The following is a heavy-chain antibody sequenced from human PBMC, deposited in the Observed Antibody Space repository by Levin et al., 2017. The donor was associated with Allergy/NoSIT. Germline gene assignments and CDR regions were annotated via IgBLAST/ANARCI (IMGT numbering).Heavy chain of an antibody. CDR3: ARGGSLGRGYSGSTYYFDY. J-gene: IGHJ4*02. V-gene: IGHV4-34*01. CDR1: GGSFSGYY. D-gene: IGHD5-12*01. Sequence: ASETLSLTCAVYGGSFSGYYWSWIRQPPGKGLEWIGEINHSGSTNYNPSLKSRVTISVDTSKNQFSLKLSSVTAADTAVYYCARGGSLGRGYSGSTYYFDYWGQGTLVTVSS. CDR2: INHSGST.